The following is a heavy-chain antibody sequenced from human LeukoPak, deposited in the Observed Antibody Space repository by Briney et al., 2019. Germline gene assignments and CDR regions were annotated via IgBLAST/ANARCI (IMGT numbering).Heavy chain of an antibody. CDR2: IYSGDIT. V-gene: IGHV3-66*01. CDR1: GFTFSNYA. CDR3: ARGATTTVTTDY. Sequence: GGSLRLSCAASGFTFSNYAMSWVRQAPGKGLEWVSVIYSGDITYYADSVKGRFTISRDNSKNTLYLQMNSLRAEDTAVYYCARGATTTVTTDYWGQGTLVTVSS. J-gene: IGHJ4*02. D-gene: IGHD4-17*01.